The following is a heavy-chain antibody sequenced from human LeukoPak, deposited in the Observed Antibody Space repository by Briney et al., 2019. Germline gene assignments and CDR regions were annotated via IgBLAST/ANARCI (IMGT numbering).Heavy chain of an antibody. CDR3: AKDQRSIAVVGYFDS. V-gene: IGHV3-23*01. CDR1: EFTFSSYA. CDR2: ISYSGGST. J-gene: IGHJ4*02. D-gene: IGHD6-19*01. Sequence: GGSLRLSCAASEFTFSSYAMSWVRQAPGKGLEWVSAISYSGGSTYYADSVKGRFTISRDNSKNTLYLQMNSLRAEDTAVYYCAKDQRSIAVVGYFDSWGQGTLVTVSS.